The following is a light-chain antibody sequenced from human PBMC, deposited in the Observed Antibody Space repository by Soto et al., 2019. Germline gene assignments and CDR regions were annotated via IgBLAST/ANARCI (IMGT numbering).Light chain of an antibody. J-gene: IGKJ1*01. Sequence: IQLTQSPSSLSASVGDRVTITCRASQGISSHLAWYQQRPGKAPVLLIYGASNLQSGVPSRFSGSGSGTAFTLTISSLQPEDFATYYCQQYGSSPTWTFGQGTKVDNK. V-gene: IGKV1-9*01. CDR2: GAS. CDR1: QGISSH. CDR3: QQYGSSPTWT.